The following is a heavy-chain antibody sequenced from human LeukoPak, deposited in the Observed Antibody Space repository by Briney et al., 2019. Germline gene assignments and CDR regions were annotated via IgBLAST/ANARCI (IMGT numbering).Heavy chain of an antibody. D-gene: IGHD6-13*01. CDR2: IIPIFGTA. V-gene: IGHV1-69*05. CDR3: ARDGIAAAGTFNY. CDR1: GGTFSSYA. Sequence: GSSVKVSCKASGGTFSSYAISWVRQAPGQGLDWMGRIIPIFGTANYAQKFQGRVTITTDESTSTAYMELSSLRSADTAVYYCARDGIAAAGTFNYWGQGTLVTVSS. J-gene: IGHJ4*02.